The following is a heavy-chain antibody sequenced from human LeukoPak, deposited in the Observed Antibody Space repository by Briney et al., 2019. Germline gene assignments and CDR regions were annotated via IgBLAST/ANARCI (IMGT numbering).Heavy chain of an antibody. CDR1: GFTFSSYA. CDR2: ISSNGGST. CDR3: ARDAYGYSSGWYDY. D-gene: IGHD6-19*01. J-gene: IGHJ4*02. V-gene: IGHV3-64*01. Sequence: GESLKISCAASGFTFSSYAMHWVRQAPGKGLEYVSGISSNGGSTYYANSVKGRFTISRDNSKNTLYLQMGSLRAEDMAVYYCARDAYGYSSGWYDYWGQGTLVTVSS.